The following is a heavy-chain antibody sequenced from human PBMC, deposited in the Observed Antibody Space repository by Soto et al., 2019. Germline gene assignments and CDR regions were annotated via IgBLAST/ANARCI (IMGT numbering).Heavy chain of an antibody. Sequence: QVQLQESGPRLVKPSETLSLTCTVSVDSISSYYWSWIRQPPGKGLEWIGYIYYSGSTNYNPSLKSRVTISVDTPKNQFSLKLTSVTAADTAVYYCARGVATIGPWGQGTLVTVSS. J-gene: IGHJ5*02. CDR1: VDSISSYY. CDR3: ARGVATIGP. CDR2: IYYSGST. D-gene: IGHD5-12*01. V-gene: IGHV4-59*01.